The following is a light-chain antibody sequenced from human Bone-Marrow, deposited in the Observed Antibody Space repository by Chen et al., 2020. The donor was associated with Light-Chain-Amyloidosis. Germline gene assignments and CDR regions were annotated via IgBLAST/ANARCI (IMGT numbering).Light chain of an antibody. V-gene: IGLV3-21*02. CDR3: QVWDRSSDRPV. CDR2: EDS. Sequence: SYVLTQPSSVSVAPGQTATIACGGNNIGSTSVHWYQQTPGQAPLLVVYEDSDRPSGIPGRLSGSNTGNTATLNIRRVEAGDEADYYCQVWDRSSDRPVFGGGTKLTVL. J-gene: IGLJ3*02. CDR1: NIGSTS.